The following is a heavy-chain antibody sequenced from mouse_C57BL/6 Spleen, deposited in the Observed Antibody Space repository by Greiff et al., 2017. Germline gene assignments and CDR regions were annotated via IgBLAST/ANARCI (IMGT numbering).Heavy chain of an antibody. J-gene: IGHJ2*01. D-gene: IGHD1-1*01. V-gene: IGHV1-55*01. CDR1: GYTFTSYW. CDR2: IYPGSGST. CDR3: ASGYYYGSSPHYFDY. Sequence: QVQLQQPGAELVKPGASVKMSCKASGYTFTSYWITWVKQRPGQGLEWIGDIYPGSGSTNYNEKFKSKATLTGDTSSSTAYMQLSSLTSEDSAVYYCASGYYYGSSPHYFDYWGQGTTLTVSS.